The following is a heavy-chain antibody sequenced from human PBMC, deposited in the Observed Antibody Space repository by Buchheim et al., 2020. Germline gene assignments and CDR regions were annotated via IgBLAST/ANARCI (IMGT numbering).Heavy chain of an antibody. CDR1: GFTFSSYA. D-gene: IGHD3-22*01. J-gene: IGHJ4*02. CDR2: ISGSGGST. CDR3: AKDLYYYDSSGYYYGGPFDY. Sequence: EVQLVESGGGLVQPGGSLRLSCAASGFTFSSYAMSWVRQAPGKGLEWVSAISGSGGSTYYADSVKGRVTISRDNSKNTLYLQMNSLRAEDTAVYYCAKDLYYYDSSGYYYGGPFDYWGQGTL. V-gene: IGHV3-23*04.